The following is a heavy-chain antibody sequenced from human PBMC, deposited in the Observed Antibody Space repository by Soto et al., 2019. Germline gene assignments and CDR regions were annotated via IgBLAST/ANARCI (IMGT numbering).Heavy chain of an antibody. J-gene: IGHJ4*02. CDR2: INPNTGGT. V-gene: IGHV1-2*02. Sequence: QVQLVQSGAEVKKPGASVKVSCKASGYTFTGYYMHWVRQAPGQGLEWMGWINPNTGGTNYAQKFQGRVTMTRDTSISTVYMELSRLRSDDTALYYCARVNVVVVATTREYYFDYWGQGTLVTVSS. CDR1: GYTFTGYY. CDR3: ARVNVVVVATTREYYFDY. D-gene: IGHD2-15*01.